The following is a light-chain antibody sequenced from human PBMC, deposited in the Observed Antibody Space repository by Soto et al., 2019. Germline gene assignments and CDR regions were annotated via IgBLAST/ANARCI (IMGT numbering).Light chain of an antibody. CDR1: QGVGSK. CDR2: DAS. Sequence: EIVMTQSPPTLSVSPGERATLSCRASQGVGSKLAWYQQRPGQAPRLLIYDASNRATGIPARFSGSGSGTEFSLTISSLQSEEFAVYSCQQYGDWSRPFGGGTKVDIK. V-gene: IGKV3D-15*01. CDR3: QQYGDWSRP. J-gene: IGKJ4*01.